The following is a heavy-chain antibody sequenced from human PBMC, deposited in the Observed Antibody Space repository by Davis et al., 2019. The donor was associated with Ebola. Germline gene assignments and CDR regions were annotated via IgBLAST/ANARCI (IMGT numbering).Heavy chain of an antibody. Sequence: PSETLSLTCSVSGGSITSGGYYWSWIRQLPGKGLEWIGYIFHNGNTNYNPSLESRVTISIDTSKNRFSLKLSSVTAADTALYYCARDSSGEAFDMWGQGTMVTVSS. CDR2: IFHNGNT. CDR1: GGSITSGGYY. J-gene: IGHJ3*02. CDR3: ARDSSGEAFDM. V-gene: IGHV4-31*03.